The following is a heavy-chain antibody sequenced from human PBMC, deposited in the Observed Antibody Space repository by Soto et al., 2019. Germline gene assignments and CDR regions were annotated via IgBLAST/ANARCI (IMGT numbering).Heavy chain of an antibody. Sequence: ASVKVSCKASGYTFTGYYMHWVRQAPGQGLEWMGWINPNSGGTNYAQKFQGWVTMTRDTSISTAYMELSRLRSDDTAVYYCARVLGEYYGSGSYSDSNWFDPWGQGTLVTVSS. D-gene: IGHD3-10*01. J-gene: IGHJ5*02. V-gene: IGHV1-2*04. CDR3: ARVLGEYYGSGSYSDSNWFDP. CDR1: GYTFTGYY. CDR2: INPNSGGT.